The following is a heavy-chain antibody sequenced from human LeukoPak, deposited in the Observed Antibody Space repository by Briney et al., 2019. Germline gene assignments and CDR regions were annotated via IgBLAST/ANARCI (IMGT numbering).Heavy chain of an antibody. Sequence: SVKVSCKASVLTFSTSAIQWVRQARGQRLEWIGWIVVGTGKTKYSQEFQERVTITTDMSTSTVYMDLRVLRSDDTAVYFCATQPPVYFPYMDVWGKGTTITVSS. CDR2: IVVGTGKT. J-gene: IGHJ6*03. CDR3: ATQPPVYFPYMDV. CDR1: VLTFSTSA. D-gene: IGHD2/OR15-2a*01. V-gene: IGHV1-58*02.